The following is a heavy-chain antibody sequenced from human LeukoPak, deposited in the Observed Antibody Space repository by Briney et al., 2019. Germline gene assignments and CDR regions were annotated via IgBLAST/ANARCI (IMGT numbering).Heavy chain of an antibody. CDR1: GGSISSGSYY. V-gene: IGHV4-61*02. D-gene: IGHD3-22*01. J-gene: IGHJ6*03. CDR3: AREAVIYDSSGYYSTYYYYMDV. Sequence: PSETLSLTCTVSGGSISSGSYYWSWIRQPAGKGLEWIGRIYTSGSTNYNPSLKSRVTISVDTSKNQFSLKLSSVTAADTAVYYCAREAVIYDSSGYYSTYYYYMDVWGKGTTVTISS. CDR2: IYTSGST.